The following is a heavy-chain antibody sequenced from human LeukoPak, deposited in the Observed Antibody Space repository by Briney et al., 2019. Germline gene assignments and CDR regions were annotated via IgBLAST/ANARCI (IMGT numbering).Heavy chain of an antibody. V-gene: IGHV4-39*07. Sequence: SETLSLTCTVSGGSISSSSYYWGWIRQPPGKGLEWIGSIYYSGSTYYNPSLKSRVTISVDTSKNQFSLKLSSVTAADTAVYYCARYRFGGYCSSTSCYVFDYWGQGSLVTVSS. CDR3: ARYRFGGYCSSTSCYVFDY. J-gene: IGHJ4*02. D-gene: IGHD2-2*01. CDR1: GGSISSSSYY. CDR2: IYYSGST.